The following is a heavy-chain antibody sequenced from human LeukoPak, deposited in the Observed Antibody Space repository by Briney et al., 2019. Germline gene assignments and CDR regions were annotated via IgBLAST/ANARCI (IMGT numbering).Heavy chain of an antibody. CDR1: GFTFDDYA. V-gene: IGHV3-9*01. D-gene: IGHD3-9*01. CDR3: AKPPSYDILTGYYPS. J-gene: IGHJ5*02. CDR2: ISWNSGSI. Sequence: GRSLRLSCAASGFTFDDYAMHWVRQAPGKGLEWVSGISWNSGSIGYADSVKGRFTISRDNAKNSLYLQMNSLRAEHTALYYCAKPPSYDILTGYYPSWGQGTLVTVSS.